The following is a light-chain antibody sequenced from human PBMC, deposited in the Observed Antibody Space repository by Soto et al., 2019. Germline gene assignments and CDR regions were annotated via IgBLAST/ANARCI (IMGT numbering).Light chain of an antibody. CDR2: GAS. V-gene: IGKV3-15*01. Sequence: EVLLTQSPCTLSLSPGERATLSCRASQSVNSKSLAWYQQKPGRAPRLLIYGASTRATGIPARFSGSGSGTEFTLTISSLQYQDFAVYYCQQYNNWHPITFGQGTRLEIK. CDR3: QQYNNWHPIT. CDR1: QSVNSK. J-gene: IGKJ5*01.